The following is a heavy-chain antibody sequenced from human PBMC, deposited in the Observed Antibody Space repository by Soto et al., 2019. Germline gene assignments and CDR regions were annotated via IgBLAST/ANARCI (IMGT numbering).Heavy chain of an antibody. V-gene: IGHV3-23*01. CDR3: AKDRKSGSGWYWDY. Sequence: EVQLLESGGGLVQPGGSLRLTCAASGFTFSSYAMSWVRQAPGKGLEWVSAISASGATTYYADSVKGRFTISRDNSKNTLYLPMNSLRADDTAVYYCAKDRKSGSGWYWDYWGQGTLVTVSS. CDR1: GFTFSSYA. J-gene: IGHJ4*02. D-gene: IGHD6-19*01. CDR2: ISASGATT.